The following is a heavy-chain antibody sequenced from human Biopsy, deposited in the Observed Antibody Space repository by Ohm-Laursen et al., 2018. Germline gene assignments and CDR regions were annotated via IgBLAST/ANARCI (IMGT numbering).Heavy chain of an antibody. D-gene: IGHD2-2*01. CDR3: AREAIGYQLPCDD. CDR1: TGTFNSYG. CDR2: IIPILRTT. V-gene: IGHV1-69*11. J-gene: IGHJ4*02. Sequence: SVKVSCKTPTGTFNSYGVIWVRQAPGQGLEWMGRIIPILRTTAYAQTFLGRVTITADSPTSTVDMELTSPTSDDTAVYFCAREAIGYQLPCDDWGQGTLVTVSS.